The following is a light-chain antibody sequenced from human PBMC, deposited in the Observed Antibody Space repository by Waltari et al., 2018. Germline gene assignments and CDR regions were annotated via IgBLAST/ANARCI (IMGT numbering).Light chain of an antibody. V-gene: IGKV1-5*03. J-gene: IGKJ1*01. CDR1: QSIGYW. CDR3: QQYQTDPWT. CDR2: KAS. Sequence: DIQMTQSPSTLSASVGDRVTITCRASQSIGYWLAWYQQKPGKVPKHIIYKASNLESGVPSRFSVSGSGTDFSLTINGLLPDDFATYYCQQYQTDPWTFGQGTKVEVK.